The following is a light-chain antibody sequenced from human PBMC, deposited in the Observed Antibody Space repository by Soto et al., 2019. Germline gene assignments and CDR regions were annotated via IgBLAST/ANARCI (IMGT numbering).Light chain of an antibody. J-gene: IGKJ3*01. CDR3: QQSYSTPPTFT. Sequence: DIQMTQSPSSLSASVGDRVTITCRASQSISSYLNWYQQKPGKAPKLLIYAASSLQSGVPSRFSGSGSGTDFTLTIRSLQPEDFATYYCQQSYSTPPTFTFGPGNKVYIK. CDR2: AAS. CDR1: QSISSY. V-gene: IGKV1-39*01.